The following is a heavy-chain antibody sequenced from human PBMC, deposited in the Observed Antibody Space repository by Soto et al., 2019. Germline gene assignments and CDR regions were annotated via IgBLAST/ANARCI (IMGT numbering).Heavy chain of an antibody. D-gene: IGHD3-10*01. J-gene: IGHJ4*02. CDR3: ARQRGNYFDY. V-gene: IGHV4-59*01. CDR1: GDSIRTFY. Sequence: LSLTCTVSGDSIRTFYWSWIRQPPGKGLEWFGYIYYTGSTNYNPSLKSRVTMSVDTPKKQFSLKLTSVNAADTAVYYCARQRGNYFDYWGQKSLFTISS. CDR2: IYYTGST.